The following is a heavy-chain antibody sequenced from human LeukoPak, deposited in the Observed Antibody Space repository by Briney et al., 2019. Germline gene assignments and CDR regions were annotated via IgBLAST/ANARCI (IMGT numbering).Heavy chain of an antibody. Sequence: GGSLRLSCAASGFTFSSYSMNWVRQAPGKGLEWVSSISSSSSYIYYADSVKGRFTISRDNAKNSLYLQMNSLRAEDTAVYYCARAFSSSWPIDYWGQGTLVTVSS. CDR2: ISSSSSYI. CDR3: ARAFSSSWPIDY. J-gene: IGHJ4*02. V-gene: IGHV3-21*01. D-gene: IGHD6-13*01. CDR1: GFTFSSYS.